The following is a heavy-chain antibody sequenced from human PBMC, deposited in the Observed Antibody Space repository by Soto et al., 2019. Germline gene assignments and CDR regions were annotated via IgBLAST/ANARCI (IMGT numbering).Heavy chain of an antibody. CDR2: MNPNSGNT. V-gene: IGHV1-8*01. J-gene: IGHJ5*02. Sequence: QVQLVQSGAEVKKPGASVKVSCKASGYTFTSYDINWVRQATGQGLEWMGWMNPNSGNTGYAQKFQGRVTMTRNTSINTAYMELGSLRTEDTALYYCATATRSDSSSWYVWDWFDPWGQGTLVTVSS. CDR3: ATATRSDSSSWYVWDWFDP. CDR1: GYTFTSYD. D-gene: IGHD6-13*01.